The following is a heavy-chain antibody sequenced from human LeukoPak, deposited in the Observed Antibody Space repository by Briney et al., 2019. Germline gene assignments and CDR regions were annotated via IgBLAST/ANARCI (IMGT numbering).Heavy chain of an antibody. J-gene: IGHJ4*02. V-gene: IGHV4-59*08. Sequence: SETLSLTCTVSGGSISSYYWSWIRQPPGKGLEWIGYIYYSGNTDSNPSLKSRVTISVDTSKNQFSLKLSSVTAADTAVYYCARTYCSGGSCHFDYWGQGTLVTVPS. CDR2: IYYSGNT. D-gene: IGHD2-15*01. CDR1: GGSISSYY. CDR3: ARTYCSGGSCHFDY.